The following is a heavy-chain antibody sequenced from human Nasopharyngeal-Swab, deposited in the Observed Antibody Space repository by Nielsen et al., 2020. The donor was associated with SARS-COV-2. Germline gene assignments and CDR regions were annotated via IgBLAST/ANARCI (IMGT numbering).Heavy chain of an antibody. J-gene: IGHJ6*02. V-gene: IGHV3-21*01. CDR2: ISSSSSYI. Sequence: SCAASGFTFSSYSMNWVRQAPGKGLEWVSSISSSSSYIYYADSVKGRFTISRDNAKNSLYLQMNSLRAEDTAVYYCARAKASGSLKYYGMDVWGQGTTVTVSS. CDR3: ARAKASGSLKYYGMDV. CDR1: GFTFSSYS. D-gene: IGHD1-26*01.